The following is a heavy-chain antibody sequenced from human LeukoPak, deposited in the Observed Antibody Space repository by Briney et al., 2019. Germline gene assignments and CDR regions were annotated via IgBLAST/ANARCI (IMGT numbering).Heavy chain of an antibody. V-gene: IGHV3-7*01. CDR3: TFLVREPQH. CDR1: VFTFRQYY. Sequence: SGGSLRLSCAFSVFTFRQYYMGWVRQAPGKGLEWVAIIESDGSDRKYVDSVKGRFTISRDNAKNSLYLQMSSLTAEDTAIYFCTFLVREPQHWGRGTLVTVSS. D-gene: IGHD3-10*01. CDR2: IESDGSDR. J-gene: IGHJ1*01.